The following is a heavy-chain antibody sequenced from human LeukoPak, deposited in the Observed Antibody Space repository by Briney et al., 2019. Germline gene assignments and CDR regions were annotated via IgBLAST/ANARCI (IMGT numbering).Heavy chain of an antibody. D-gene: IGHD2-2*01. Sequence: ASVKVSCKASGGTFSSYAISWVRQAPGQGLEWMGRIIPILGIANYAQKFQGRVTITADKSTSTAYMELSSLRSEDTAVYYCARDRTCSSTSCSYMDVWGKGTTVTVSS. CDR2: IIPILGIA. J-gene: IGHJ6*03. CDR3: ARDRTCSSTSCSYMDV. V-gene: IGHV1-69*04. CDR1: GGTFSSYA.